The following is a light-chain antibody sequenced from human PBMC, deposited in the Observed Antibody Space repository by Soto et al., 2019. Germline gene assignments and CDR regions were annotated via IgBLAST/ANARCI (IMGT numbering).Light chain of an antibody. CDR2: GAS. CDR3: QQYNSRPYT. Sequence: EIVMTQSPATLSVSPGERATLSCRASRSVGSNLAWYQQKLGQAPRLLIFGASTRATGIPGRFSGSGSGTEFTLTISSLESEDFAVFYCQQYNSRPYTFGQGTKLEIK. J-gene: IGKJ2*01. CDR1: RSVGSN. V-gene: IGKV3-15*01.